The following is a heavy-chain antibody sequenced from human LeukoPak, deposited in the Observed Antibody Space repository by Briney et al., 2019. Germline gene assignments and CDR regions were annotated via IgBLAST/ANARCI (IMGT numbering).Heavy chain of an antibody. CDR2: IYYTGST. J-gene: IGHJ4*02. CDR3: ARAQYASGSFFDY. D-gene: IGHD3-10*01. CDR1: GGSISTHY. Sequence: SETLSLTCTVSGGSISTHYWSWIRQPPGKGLEWIGYIYYTGSTNYNPSLKSRVTMAIDTSKNQLSLELTFVSAADTAVYYCARAQYASGSFFDYWGQGTLATVSS. V-gene: IGHV4-59*11.